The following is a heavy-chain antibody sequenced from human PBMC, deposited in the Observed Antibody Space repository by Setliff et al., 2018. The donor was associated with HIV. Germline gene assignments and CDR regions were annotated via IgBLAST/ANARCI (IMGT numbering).Heavy chain of an antibody. CDR1: GFTFSSAW. Sequence: GGSLRLSCAASGFTFSSAWMGWVRRAPAKGLEWVANISPDGSATYYVDSVKGRFTISRDNAKNSLYLQLNSLTTEDTALYYCAKLLGNGGNSDPFDIWGQGTTVTV. J-gene: IGHJ3*02. CDR3: AKLLGNGGNSDPFDI. D-gene: IGHD2-21*01. V-gene: IGHV3-7*03. CDR2: ISPDGSAT.